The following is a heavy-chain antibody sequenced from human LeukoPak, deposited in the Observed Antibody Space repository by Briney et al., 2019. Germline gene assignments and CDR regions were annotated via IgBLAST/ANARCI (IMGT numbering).Heavy chain of an antibody. J-gene: IGHJ4*02. V-gene: IGHV3-33*01. CDR1: GFTFSSYG. D-gene: IGHD3-22*01. CDR3: ARVDSSGYYGRACDY. CDR2: IWYDGSNK. Sequence: GGSLRLSCAASGFTFSSYGMHWVRQAPGKGLEWVAVIWYDGSNKYYADSVKGRFTISRDNSKNTLYLQMNSLRAEDTAVYYCARVDSSGYYGRACDYWGQGTLVTVSS.